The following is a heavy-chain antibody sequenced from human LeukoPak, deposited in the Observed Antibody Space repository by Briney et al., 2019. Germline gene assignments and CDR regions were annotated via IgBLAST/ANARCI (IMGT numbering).Heavy chain of an antibody. J-gene: IGHJ4*02. CDR1: GFTFSNHT. V-gene: IGHV3-23*01. D-gene: IGHD7-27*01. CDR3: ARRGPNWGFFDY. Sequence: GGSLRLSCAASGFTFSNHTMSWLRQAPGKGLEWVSTISGSGDSTYYAHSVRGRFTISGDNSKHTLYLQMNSLRAEDTAVYYCARRGPNWGFFDYWGRGTLVTVSS. CDR2: ISGSGDST.